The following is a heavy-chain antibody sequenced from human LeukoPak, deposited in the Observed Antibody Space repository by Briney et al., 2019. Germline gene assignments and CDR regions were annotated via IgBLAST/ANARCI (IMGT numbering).Heavy chain of an antibody. Sequence: GASVKVSCKASGYTFTGYYLHWVRQAPGQGLEWMGWINPNSGDTNYAQKFQGRVTMTRDTSISTVYMEVSRLRSDDTAVYYCARSGGDLYGLDAWGQGTTVTVSS. D-gene: IGHD3-16*01. CDR2: INPNSGDT. V-gene: IGHV1-2*02. CDR1: GYTFTGYY. CDR3: ARSGGDLYGLDA. J-gene: IGHJ6*02.